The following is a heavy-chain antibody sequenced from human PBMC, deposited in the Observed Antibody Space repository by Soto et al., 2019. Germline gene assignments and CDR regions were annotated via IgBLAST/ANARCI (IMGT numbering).Heavy chain of an antibody. CDR2: ISAYNGNT. D-gene: IGHD6-13*01. CDR1: GYTFTSYG. Sequence: QVQLVQSGAEVKKPGASVKVSCKASGYTFTSYGISWVRQAPGQGLEWMGWISAYNGNTNYAQKLQGRVTMTTDTATSTAYMELRSLRSDDTAVYYCARDGHRDSSSWTRTNYYYYGMDVWGQGTTVTVSS. J-gene: IGHJ6*02. V-gene: IGHV1-18*01. CDR3: ARDGHRDSSSWTRTNYYYYGMDV.